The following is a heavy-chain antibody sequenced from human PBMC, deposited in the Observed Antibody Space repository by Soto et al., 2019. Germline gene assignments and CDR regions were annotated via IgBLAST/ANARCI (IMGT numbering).Heavy chain of an antibody. CDR1: GYTFTSYG. V-gene: IGHV1-18*01. CDR2: ISAYNGNT. Sequence: QVQLVQSGAEVKKPGASVKVSCKASGYTFTSYGISWVRQAPGQGLEWMGWISAYNGNTNYAQKLQGRVTMTTDTSTSTAYMELRSLRSDDTAVYYCARAPSDITVTKAGGAYYYYMDVWGKGTTVTVAS. J-gene: IGHJ6*03. D-gene: IGHD4-17*01. CDR3: ARAPSDITVTKAGGAYYYYMDV.